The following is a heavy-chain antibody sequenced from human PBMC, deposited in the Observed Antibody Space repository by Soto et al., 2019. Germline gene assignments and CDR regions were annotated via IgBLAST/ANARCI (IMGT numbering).Heavy chain of an antibody. V-gene: IGHV3-23*01. D-gene: IGHD1-1*01. J-gene: IGHJ2*01. CDR2: ISSNGVTT. Sequence: EAQLLESGGGLVKPGGSLRLSCAASGFTFSKYAMTWVRQAPGRGLEWVSSISSNGVTTDYADSVKGRFTIARDNSRNTLSLQMDSLSADDAALYYCAKDKYTDSVRKVWFFDFWGRGTLVTVSS. CDR1: GFTFSKYA. CDR3: AKDKYTDSVRKVWFFDF.